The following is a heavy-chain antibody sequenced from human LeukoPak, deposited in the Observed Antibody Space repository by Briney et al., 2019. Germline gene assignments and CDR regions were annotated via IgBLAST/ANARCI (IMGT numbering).Heavy chain of an antibody. D-gene: IGHD3-22*01. V-gene: IGHV4-59*08. CDR2: IYYSGST. CDR1: GGSISSYY. J-gene: IGHJ5*02. CDR3: ARLGYYDSSGPAGFDP. Sequence: SETLSLTCTVSGGSISSYYWSWIRQPPGKGLGWIGYIYYSGSTNYNPSLKSRVTISVDTSKNQFSLKLSSVTAADTAVYYCARLGYYDSSGPAGFDPWGQGTLVTVSS.